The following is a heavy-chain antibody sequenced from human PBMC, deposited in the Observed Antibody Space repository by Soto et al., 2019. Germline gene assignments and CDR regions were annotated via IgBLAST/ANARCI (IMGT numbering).Heavy chain of an antibody. CDR1: GGTFSSYA. V-gene: IGHV1-69*12. D-gene: IGHD1-26*01. Sequence: QVQLVQSGAEVKKPGSSVKVSCKASGGTFSSYAISWVRQAPGQGLEWMGGIIPIFGTANYAQKFQDRVTITADESKSTAYMELSSLRSEDTAVYCCARSPRELPAGCGGMDVWGQGTTVTVSS. CDR3: ARSPRELPAGCGGMDV. J-gene: IGHJ6*01. CDR2: IIPIFGTA.